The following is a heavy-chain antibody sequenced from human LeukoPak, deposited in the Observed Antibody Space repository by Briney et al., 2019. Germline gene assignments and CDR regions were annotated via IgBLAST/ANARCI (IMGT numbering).Heavy chain of an antibody. D-gene: IGHD3-10*01. Sequence: SQTLSLTCTVSGGSISSGGYYWSWIRQHPGKGLEWIGYIYYSGSTYYNPSLKSRVTISVDTSKNQFSLKLSSVTAADTAVYYCARDSGAYYGLGSLRDGMDVWGQGTTVTVSS. CDR3: ARDSGAYYGLGSLRDGMDV. J-gene: IGHJ6*02. CDR2: IYYSGST. CDR1: GGSISSGGYY. V-gene: IGHV4-31*03.